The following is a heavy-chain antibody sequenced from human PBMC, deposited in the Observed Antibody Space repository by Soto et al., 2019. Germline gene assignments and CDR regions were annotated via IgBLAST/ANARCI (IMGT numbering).Heavy chain of an antibody. D-gene: IGHD1-7*01. J-gene: IGHJ4*02. Sequence: QVHLQESGPGLVQPSGTLSLTCVVSNVSTSISHWWSWVRQPPGKGLEWIADIYHNAITFYNPSLESRTTISVDTSKNPFSLTLRSVTAADTALYYCARTTDASLTGTTGPYCFDSWGQGTLVTVSS. CDR2: IYHNAIT. CDR1: NVSTSISHW. V-gene: IGHV4-4*02. CDR3: ARTTDASLTGTTGPYCFDS.